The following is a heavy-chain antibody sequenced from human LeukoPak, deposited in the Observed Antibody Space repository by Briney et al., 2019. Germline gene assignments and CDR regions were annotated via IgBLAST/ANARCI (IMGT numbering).Heavy chain of an antibody. V-gene: IGHV3-30-3*01. CDR3: ARDGITGTSDY. D-gene: IGHD1-20*01. CDR1: GFTFSSYA. J-gene: IGHJ4*02. Sequence: GRSLRLSCAASGFTFSSYAMHWVRQAPGKGLEWVAVISYDGSKKYFADSVRGRFTISRDNSKNTLYLQMNSLRAEDTSVYYCARDGITGTSDYWGQGTLVTVSS. CDR2: ISYDGSKK.